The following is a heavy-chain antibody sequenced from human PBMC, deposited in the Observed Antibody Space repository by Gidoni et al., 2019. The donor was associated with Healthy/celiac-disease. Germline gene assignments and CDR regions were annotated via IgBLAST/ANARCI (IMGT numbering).Heavy chain of an antibody. D-gene: IGHD3-10*01. CDR2: IKQDGSEK. J-gene: IGHJ3*02. CDR3: ARDGVLLWFGEPDAFDI. V-gene: IGHV3-7*01. Sequence: EVQLVASGGGLVEPGGSLRLPCAASGFTFSSWWMSWVRQAPGKGLEWVANIKQDGSEKYYVDSVKGRFTISRDNAKNSLYLQMNSLRAEDTAVYYCARDGVLLWFGEPDAFDIWGQGTMVTVSS. CDR1: GFTFSSWW.